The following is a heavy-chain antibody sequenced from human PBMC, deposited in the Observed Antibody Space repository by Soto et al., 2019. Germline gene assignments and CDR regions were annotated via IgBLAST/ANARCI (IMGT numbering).Heavy chain of an antibody. Sequence: QVQLVQSGAEVKKPGASVKVSCKASGYTFTSYYMHWVRQAPVQGLEWMGMINPSTGSTNYAPNFQSVVTMTRDASTSTVYVALSSLRSEDTAVYYCARGTYGPLFDPWGQGTLVTVS. CDR2: INPSTGST. J-gene: IGHJ5*02. V-gene: IGHV1-46*03. D-gene: IGHD3-10*01. CDR1: GYTFTSYY. CDR3: ARGTYGPLFDP.